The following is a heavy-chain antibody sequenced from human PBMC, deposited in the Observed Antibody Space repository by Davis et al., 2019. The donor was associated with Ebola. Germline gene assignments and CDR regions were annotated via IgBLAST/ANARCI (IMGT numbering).Heavy chain of an antibody. CDR3: ARDWTYCSSTSCPFDY. CDR1: GGSISSYY. V-gene: IGHV4-4*07. D-gene: IGHD2-2*01. Sequence: PSETLSLTCTVSGGSISSYYWSWIRQPAGKGLEWIGRIYTSGSTNYSPSLKSRVTMSVDTSKNQFSLKLSSVTAADTAVYYCARDWTYCSSTSCPFDYWGQGTLVTVSS. J-gene: IGHJ4*02. CDR2: IYTSGST.